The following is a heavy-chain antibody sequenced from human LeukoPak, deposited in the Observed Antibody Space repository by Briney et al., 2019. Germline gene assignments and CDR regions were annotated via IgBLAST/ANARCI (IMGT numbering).Heavy chain of an antibody. V-gene: IGHV3-21*04. CDR3: ARVLAGSAFDI. J-gene: IGHJ3*02. Sequence: GGSLRLSCPASGFTFSSYSMNWVRQAPGKGLEWVSSISSSSSYIYYADSVKGRFTISRDNAKNSLYLQMNSLRAEDTAVYYCARVLAGSAFDIWGQGTMVTVSS. CDR1: GFTFSSYS. D-gene: IGHD1-1*01. CDR2: ISSSSSYI.